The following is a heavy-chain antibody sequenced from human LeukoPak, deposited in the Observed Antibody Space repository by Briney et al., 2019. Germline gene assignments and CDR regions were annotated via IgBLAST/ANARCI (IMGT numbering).Heavy chain of an antibody. CDR2: LGNP. CDR3: ATYRGGGGGVGY. J-gene: IGHJ4*02. Sequence: SETLSLTCAVSGASTAGYYWSWIRQPPGKGLEWIGYLGNPNYNPSLKSRVIISGDMSKNHFSLKLNSVTTAVTAVYYCATYRGGGGGVGYWGQGTLVTVSS. V-gene: IGHV4-59*01. CDR1: GASTAGYY. D-gene: IGHD3-10*01.